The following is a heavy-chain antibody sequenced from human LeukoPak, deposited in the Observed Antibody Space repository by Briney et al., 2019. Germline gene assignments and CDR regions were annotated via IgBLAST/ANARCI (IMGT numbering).Heavy chain of an antibody. CDR2: IKQDGSEK. CDR3: AGAATFYVWGSYRDDY. D-gene: IGHD3-16*02. CDR1: GFTFSSYW. J-gene: IGHJ4*02. Sequence: PGGSLRLSCAASGFTFSSYWMSWVRQAPGKGLEWVANIKQDGSEKNYVDSVKGRFTISRDNAKNSLYLQMNSLRAEDTAVYYCAGAATFYVWGSYRDDYWGQGTLVTVSS. V-gene: IGHV3-7*01.